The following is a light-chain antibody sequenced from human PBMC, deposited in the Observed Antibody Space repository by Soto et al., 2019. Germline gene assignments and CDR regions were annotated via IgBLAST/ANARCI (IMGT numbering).Light chain of an antibody. Sequence: EIVLTQSPLSLPVPPGEPASISCRSSRNLLHSNGYYYLDWYLQKPGQSPQLLIYLGSNRASGVPDRFSGSGSGTGFTLTISRVEAEDVGVYFCAQGLATPFTFGGGTKVDTK. CDR2: LGS. CDR3: AQGLATPFT. J-gene: IGKJ4*01. V-gene: IGKV2-28*01. CDR1: RNLLHSNGYYY.